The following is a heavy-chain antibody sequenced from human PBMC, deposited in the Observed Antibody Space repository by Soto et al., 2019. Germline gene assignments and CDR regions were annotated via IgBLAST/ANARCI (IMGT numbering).Heavy chain of an antibody. Sequence: SETLSLTCTVSGGSISSSSYYWGWIRQPPGKGLEWIGSIYYSGSTYYNPSLKSRVTISVDTSKNQFSLKLSCVTAADTAVYYCEGEYSSGWYSWGQGTLVTVSS. CDR1: GGSISSSSYY. J-gene: IGHJ4*02. V-gene: IGHV4-39*01. CDR3: EGEYSSGWYS. D-gene: IGHD6-19*01. CDR2: IYYSGST.